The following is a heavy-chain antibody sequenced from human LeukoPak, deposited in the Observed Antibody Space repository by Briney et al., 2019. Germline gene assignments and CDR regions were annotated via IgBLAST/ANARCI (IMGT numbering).Heavy chain of an antibody. Sequence: ASVKVSCKASGYTFTGYFMHWVRQAPGQGLEWMGWINPNSGGKKYAHKLQGRVTMTRETSISTAYMELSRLSSYDTAGYYCAIISTRIPFDYWGQGTLVTVSS. CDR2: INPNSGGK. CDR1: GYTFTGYF. V-gene: IGHV1-2*02. J-gene: IGHJ4*02. D-gene: IGHD3-16*02. CDR3: AIISTRIPFDY.